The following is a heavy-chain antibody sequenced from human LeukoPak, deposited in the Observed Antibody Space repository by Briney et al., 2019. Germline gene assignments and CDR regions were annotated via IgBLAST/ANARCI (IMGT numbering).Heavy chain of an antibody. Sequence: GSSAKDSCKASGGTLSCYAISWVRQAPGQGLEWMGRIIPILGIANYAQKFQGRVTITADKSTSTAYMELSSLRSEDTAVYYCARDAADQEYFDYWGQGTLVTVSS. CDR2: IIPILGIA. J-gene: IGHJ4*02. V-gene: IGHV1-69*04. D-gene: IGHD2-15*01. CDR3: ARDAADQEYFDY. CDR1: GGTLSCYA.